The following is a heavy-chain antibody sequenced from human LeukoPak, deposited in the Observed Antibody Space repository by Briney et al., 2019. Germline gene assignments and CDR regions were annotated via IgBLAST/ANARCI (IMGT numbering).Heavy chain of an antibody. D-gene: IGHD3-22*01. Sequence: GESLKISCKASGYSFTSYWIGWVRQMPGKGLEWMGIIYLGDSDTRYSPSFQGQVSMSVDKSITTAYLQWSSLKASDTAIYYCARQAYGSHFDAFDIWGQGTMVTVSS. V-gene: IGHV5-51*01. CDR1: GYSFTSYW. CDR3: ARQAYGSHFDAFDI. CDR2: IYLGDSDT. J-gene: IGHJ3*02.